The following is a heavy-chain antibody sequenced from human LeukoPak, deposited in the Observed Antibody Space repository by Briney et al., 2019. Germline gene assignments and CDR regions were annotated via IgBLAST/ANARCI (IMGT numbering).Heavy chain of an antibody. D-gene: IGHD6-6*01. V-gene: IGHV3-23*01. CDR3: AKSGSSRFDP. Sequence: GGSLRLSCAASGFTFSSSAMSWVRQAPGKGLEWVSAISGSGDSTYAVSVKGRFTISRDYSKDTLYLQMNSLRAEDTAIYYCAKSGSSRFDPWGQGTLVTVSS. CDR2: ISGSGDST. J-gene: IGHJ5*02. CDR1: GFTFSSSA.